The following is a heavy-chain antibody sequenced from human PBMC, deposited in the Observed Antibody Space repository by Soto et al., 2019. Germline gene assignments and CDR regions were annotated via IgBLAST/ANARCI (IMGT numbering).Heavy chain of an antibody. CDR2: MNPNSGNT. CDR1: GYTFTSYD. J-gene: IGHJ5*02. D-gene: IGHD6-13*01. V-gene: IGHV1-8*01. Sequence: QVQLVQSGAEVKEPGASVKVSCKASGYTFTSYDINWVRQATGQGLEWMGWMNPNSGNTGYAQKFQGRVTMTRNTSISTAYMELSRLRSEDTAVYYCARERAAAGSNWFDPWGQGTLVTVSS. CDR3: ARERAAAGSNWFDP.